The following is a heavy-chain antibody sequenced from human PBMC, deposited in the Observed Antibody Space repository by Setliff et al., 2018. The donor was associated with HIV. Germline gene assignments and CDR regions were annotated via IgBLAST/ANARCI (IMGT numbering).Heavy chain of an antibody. V-gene: IGHV3-11*06. Sequence: GGSLRLSCVASGFTFSDYWMTWFRQASGKGLQWVSYISGDTRIINYADSVKGRFTIPRDNSKNTLYLQMNSLRTEDTAVYFCAKTIAALDYWGQGTLVTVSS. D-gene: IGHD6-13*01. CDR1: GFTFSDYW. CDR3: AKTIAALDY. J-gene: IGHJ4*02. CDR2: ISGDTRII.